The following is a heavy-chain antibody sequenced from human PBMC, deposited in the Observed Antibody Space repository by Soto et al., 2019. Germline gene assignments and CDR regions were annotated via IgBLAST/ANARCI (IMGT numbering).Heavy chain of an antibody. CDR2: TSGSGDTT. CDR1: GFTFTSYA. V-gene: IGHV3-23*01. J-gene: IGHJ4*02. CDR3: AKMVHGRYVSYFDS. D-gene: IGHD5-12*01. Sequence: HPGGSLRLSCEASGFTFTSYAMSWVRQAPGKGLEWVSATSGSGDTTYYADSVKGRFTISRDNSEKRLYLQMNSLRAEDTAVYYCAKMVHGRYVSYFDSWGQGTLVTVSS.